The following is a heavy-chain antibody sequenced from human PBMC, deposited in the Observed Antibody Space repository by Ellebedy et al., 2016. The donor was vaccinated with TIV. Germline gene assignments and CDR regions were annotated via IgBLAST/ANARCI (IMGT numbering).Heavy chain of an antibody. CDR2: INSDGDMS. D-gene: IGHD3-9*01. CDR1: GFTIRNYW. Sequence: GGSLRLXXAVSGFTIRNYWMHWVRQLPGKGLVWVSRINSDGDMSHYAGSVKGRFAISRDNARNTVYLQMSSLRVEDTALYYCATGYDVLTGRDYWGQGALVTVSS. V-gene: IGHV3-74*01. CDR3: ATGYDVLTGRDY. J-gene: IGHJ4*02.